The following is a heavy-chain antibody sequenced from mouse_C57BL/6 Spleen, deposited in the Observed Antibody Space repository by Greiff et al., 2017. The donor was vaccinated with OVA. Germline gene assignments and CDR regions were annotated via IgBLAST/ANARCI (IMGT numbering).Heavy chain of an antibody. V-gene: IGHV14-4*01. D-gene: IGHD1-1*01. CDR2: IDPENGDT. CDR1: GFNIKDDY. CDR3: TTYYGRSDGFSY. Sequence: EVQLQQSGAELVRPGASVKLSCTASGFNIKDDYMHWVKQRPEQGLEWIGWIDPENGDTEYASKFQGKATITAVTSSNTAYLQLSSRTSEDTAVYYCTTYYGRSDGFSYGGQGTTLKVSS. J-gene: IGHJ2*01.